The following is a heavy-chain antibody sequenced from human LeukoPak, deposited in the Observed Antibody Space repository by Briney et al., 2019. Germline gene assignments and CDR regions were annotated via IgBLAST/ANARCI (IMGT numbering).Heavy chain of an antibody. V-gene: IGHV3-21*01. Sequence: GGSLRLSCAASGFTFSSYSMNWVRQAPGKGLEWVSSISSSSSYIYYADSVKGRFTISRDNAKNSLYLQMNSLRAEHTAVYYCVFWERRHAYGDPLDYWGQGTLVTVSS. CDR2: ISSSSSYI. J-gene: IGHJ4*02. CDR1: GFTFSSYS. CDR3: VFWERRHAYGDPLDY. D-gene: IGHD4-17*01.